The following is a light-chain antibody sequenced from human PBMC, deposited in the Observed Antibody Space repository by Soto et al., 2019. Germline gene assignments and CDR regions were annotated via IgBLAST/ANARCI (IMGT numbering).Light chain of an antibody. CDR3: SSFTGTSYV. CDR2: DVS. Sequence: QSALTQPASVSGSPGQSITISCTGTSSDVGGNIYVSWYQQNPGKAPKLMICDVSNRPSGVSNRFSGSKSGNTASLTISGLQAEDEADYYCSSFTGTSYVFGTGTKVTVL. CDR1: SSDVGGNIY. J-gene: IGLJ1*01. V-gene: IGLV2-14*01.